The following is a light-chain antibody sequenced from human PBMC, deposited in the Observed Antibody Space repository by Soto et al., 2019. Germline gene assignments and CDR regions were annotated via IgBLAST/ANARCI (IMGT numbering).Light chain of an antibody. Sequence: DIQMTQSPSTLPASVGDRVTITCRASQSISNWLAWYQQKPGKAPKLLIYKASTLESGVPSRFSGSGSGTEFTLTISSLQPDDFATYYCQQYNSYSTFGQGTKVEFK. CDR3: QQYNSYST. CDR1: QSISNW. V-gene: IGKV1-5*03. J-gene: IGKJ1*01. CDR2: KAS.